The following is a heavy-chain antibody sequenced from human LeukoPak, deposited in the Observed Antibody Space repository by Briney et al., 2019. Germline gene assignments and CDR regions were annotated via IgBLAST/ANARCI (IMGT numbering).Heavy chain of an antibody. CDR3: ARAPRVPAAMRPNWFDP. Sequence: SETLSLTCAVYGGSFSGYYWNWIRQPPGKGLEWIGEINHSGSTNYNPSLKSRVTISVDTSKNQFSLKLSSVTAADTAVYYCARAPRVPAAMRPNWFDPWGQGTLVTVSS. CDR2: INHSGST. J-gene: IGHJ5*02. V-gene: IGHV4-34*01. D-gene: IGHD2-2*01. CDR1: GGSFSGYY.